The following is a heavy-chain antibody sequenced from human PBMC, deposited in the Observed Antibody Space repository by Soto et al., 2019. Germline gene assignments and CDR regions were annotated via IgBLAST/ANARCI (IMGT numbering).Heavy chain of an antibody. Sequence: EVQLVESGGGLVQPGRSLRISCAASGFTFDDYAMHWVRQAPGKGLEWVSGISWNSGSIGYADSVKGRFTISRDNAKNSLYLQMNSLRAEDTALYYCAKAIGYCTNGVCGDAFDIWGQGTMVTVSS. CDR3: AKAIGYCTNGVCGDAFDI. J-gene: IGHJ3*02. CDR1: GFTFDDYA. V-gene: IGHV3-9*01. D-gene: IGHD2-8*01. CDR2: ISWNSGSI.